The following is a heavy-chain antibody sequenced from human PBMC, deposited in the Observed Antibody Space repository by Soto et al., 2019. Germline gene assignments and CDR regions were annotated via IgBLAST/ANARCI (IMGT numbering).Heavy chain of an antibody. CDR2: IRTKSNQYAT. V-gene: IGHV3-73*01. D-gene: IGHD6-13*01. J-gene: IGHJ4*02. Sequence: PGGSLRLSCAASGLSFSDSGIHWVRQASGKGLEWVGRIRTKSNQYATAYAASVKGRFTISRDDSRNTAYLQMNSLDTEDTAVYYCTRLHFIVEPGINYWGQGTLVTVSS. CDR1: GLSFSDSG. CDR3: TRLHFIVEPGINY.